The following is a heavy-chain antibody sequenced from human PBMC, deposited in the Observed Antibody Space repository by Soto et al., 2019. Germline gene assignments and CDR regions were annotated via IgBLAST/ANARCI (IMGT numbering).Heavy chain of an antibody. Sequence: QVQLVQSGAEVKKPGSSVKVFCKASGGTFSRYAISWVRQAPGQGLEWMGGIIPIFGTTNYAQKLQGRVTIPADEATSTVYMELSSLRSEDTAVYYCARADFWSGYSPFRTVVYFYYGMDVWGQGTTVTVSS. CDR2: IIPIFGTT. CDR3: ARADFWSGYSPFRTVVYFYYGMDV. V-gene: IGHV1-69*01. CDR1: GGTFSRYA. D-gene: IGHD3-3*01. J-gene: IGHJ6*02.